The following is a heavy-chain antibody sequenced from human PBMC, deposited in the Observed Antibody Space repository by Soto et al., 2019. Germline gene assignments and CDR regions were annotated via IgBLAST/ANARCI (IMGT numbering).Heavy chain of an antibody. CDR2: ISYDGSNK. V-gene: IGHV3-30*18. CDR3: AKDPVDTAMQPVGPLDY. J-gene: IGHJ4*02. D-gene: IGHD5-18*01. CDR1: GFTFSSYG. Sequence: QVQLVESGGGVVQPGRSLRLSCAASGFTFSSYGMHWVRQAPGKGLEWVAVISYDGSNKYYADSVKGRFTISRDNSKNTLYLQMNSPRAEDTAVYYCAKDPVDTAMQPVGPLDYWGQGTLVTVSS.